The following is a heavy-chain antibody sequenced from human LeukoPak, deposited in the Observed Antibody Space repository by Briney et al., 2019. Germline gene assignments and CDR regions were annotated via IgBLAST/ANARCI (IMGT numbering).Heavy chain of an antibody. Sequence: GGSLRLSCAASGFTFSSYAMSWVRQAPGKGLEWVSAISASGGSTYYADSVKGRFTISRDNSKNTLYVQMNSLRAEDTAVYYCAEDGVVVTGSLPEYFQHWGQGTLVTASS. CDR3: AEDGVVVTGSLPEYFQH. D-gene: IGHD2-21*02. CDR2: ISASGGST. CDR1: GFTFSSYA. J-gene: IGHJ1*01. V-gene: IGHV3-23*01.